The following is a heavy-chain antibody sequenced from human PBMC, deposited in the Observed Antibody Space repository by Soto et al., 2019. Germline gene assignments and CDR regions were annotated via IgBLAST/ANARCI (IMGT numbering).Heavy chain of an antibody. CDR1: GFTFSDYY. D-gene: IGHD1-7*01. CDR3: ARDKTSTGTTIWFDP. Sequence: GGSLRLSCAASGFTFSDYYMSWIRQAPGKGLEWVSYISSSGSTIYYADSVKGRFTISRDNAKNSLYLQMNSLRAEDTAVYYCARDKTSTGTTIWFDPWGQGTLVTVSS. CDR2: ISSSGSTI. V-gene: IGHV3-11*01. J-gene: IGHJ5*02.